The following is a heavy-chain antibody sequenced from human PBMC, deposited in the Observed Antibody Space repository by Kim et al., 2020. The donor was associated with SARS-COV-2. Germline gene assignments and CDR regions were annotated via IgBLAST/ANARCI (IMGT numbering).Heavy chain of an antibody. CDR3: ARGPPRADCGANCYLDY. D-gene: IGHD2-21*01. Sequence: SETLSLTCTVSGGSISTNYWGWIRQSAGKGLEWIGRIYASGSTDYNASLKSRVAMSVDTSKNQFSLELSSVTAADTAVYFCARGPPRADCGANCYLDYWGQGLLVTVS. CDR1: GGSISTNY. V-gene: IGHV4-4*07. J-gene: IGHJ4*02. CDR2: IYASGST.